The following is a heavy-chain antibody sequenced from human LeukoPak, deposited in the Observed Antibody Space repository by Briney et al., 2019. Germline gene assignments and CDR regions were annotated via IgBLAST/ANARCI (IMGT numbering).Heavy chain of an antibody. D-gene: IGHD3-22*01. CDR2: IYYSGST. Sequence: SGPALVKPTQTLTLTCTFSGFSLTTIGTCVSWIRQPPGKGLEWIGYIYYSGSTNYNPSLKSRVTISVDTSKNQFSLKLSSVTAADTAVYYCARASYYYDSSGYRAEYFQHWGQGTLVTVSS. CDR1: GFSLTTIGTC. CDR3: ARASYYYDSSGYRAEYFQH. J-gene: IGHJ1*01. V-gene: IGHV4-61*08.